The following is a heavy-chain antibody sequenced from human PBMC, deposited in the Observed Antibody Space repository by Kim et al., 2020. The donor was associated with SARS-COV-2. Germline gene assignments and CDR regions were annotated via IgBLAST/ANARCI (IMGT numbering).Heavy chain of an antibody. Sequence: SETLSLTCTVSGYSISSGYYWGWIRQPPGKGLEWIGSIYHSGSTYYNPSLKSRVTISVDTSKNQFSLKLSSVTAADTAVYYCARDGLNLEGKEPDAFDI. CDR2: IYHSGST. V-gene: IGHV4-38-2*02. CDR1: GYSISSGYY. CDR3: ARDGLNLEGKEPDAFDI. D-gene: IGHD3-3*01. J-gene: IGHJ3*02.